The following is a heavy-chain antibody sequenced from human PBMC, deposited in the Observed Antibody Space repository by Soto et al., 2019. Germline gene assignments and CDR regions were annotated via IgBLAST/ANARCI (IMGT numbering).Heavy chain of an antibody. CDR3: AKEGVYDSSGWSFDY. D-gene: IGHD3-22*01. V-gene: IGHV3-30*18. J-gene: IGHJ4*02. Sequence: QVQLVESGGGVVQPGRSLRLSCAASGFTFSSYGMHWVRQAPGTGLEWVAVISDDGSNKYYADSVKGRFTISRDNSKNTLYLQMNSLRAEDTAVYYCAKEGVYDSSGWSFDYWGQGTLVTVSS. CDR1: GFTFSSYG. CDR2: ISDDGSNK.